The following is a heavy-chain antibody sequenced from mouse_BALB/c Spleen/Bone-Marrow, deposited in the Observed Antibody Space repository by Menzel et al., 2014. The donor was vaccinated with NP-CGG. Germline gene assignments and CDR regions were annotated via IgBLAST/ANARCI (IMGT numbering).Heavy chain of an antibody. CDR3: VRGAHP. CDR1: GYVFSTSW. CDR2: IYPGDGDA. Sequence: VQLQESGPELVKPGASVKISCKASGYVFSTSWMSWVKQRPGQGLEWIGRIYPGDGDANYNGNFKGKATLTADKSSSTAYMQLNSLTSVDSAVYFCVRGAHPWGQGTLVTVSA. V-gene: IGHV1-82*01. J-gene: IGHJ3*01.